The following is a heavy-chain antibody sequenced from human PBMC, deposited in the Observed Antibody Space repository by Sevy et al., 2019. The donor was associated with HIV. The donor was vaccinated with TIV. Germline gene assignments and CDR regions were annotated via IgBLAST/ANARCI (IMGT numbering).Heavy chain of an antibody. V-gene: IGHV3-30-3*01. D-gene: IGHD5-12*01. CDR1: GFTFSSYA. CDR2: ISYDGSNK. Sequence: GGSLRISCAASGFTFSSYAMHWVRQAPGKGLEWVAVISYDGSNKYYADSVKGRFTISRDNSKNTLYLQMNSLRAEDTAAYYCASTPPRDGYNFALDYRGQGTLVTVSS. CDR3: ASTPPRDGYNFALDY. J-gene: IGHJ4*02.